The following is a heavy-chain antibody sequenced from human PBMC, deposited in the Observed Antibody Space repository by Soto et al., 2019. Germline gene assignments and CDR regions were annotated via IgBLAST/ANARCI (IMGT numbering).Heavy chain of an antibody. D-gene: IGHD2-15*01. J-gene: IGHJ3*02. CDR1: GYSFTSYW. V-gene: IGHV5-10-1*01. Sequence: PGESVKISCKGSGYSFTSYWISWVRQMPGKGLEWMGRIDPSDSYTNYSPSFQGHVTISADKSISTAYLQWSSLKASDTAMYYCARHVGLRSRLHALDIWGQGTMVTVSS. CDR3: ARHVGLRSRLHALDI. CDR2: IDPSDSYT.